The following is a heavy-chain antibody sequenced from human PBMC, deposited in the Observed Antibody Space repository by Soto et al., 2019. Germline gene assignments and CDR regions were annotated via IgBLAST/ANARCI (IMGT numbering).Heavy chain of an antibody. Sequence: ASVKVSCKASGYTFTSYGISWVRQAPGQGLEWMGWISAYNGNTNYAQKLQGRVTMTTDTSTSTAYMELRSLRSDDTAVYYCAREGPALRDFWSGYSHPRNYYYYMDVWGKGTTVTVSS. J-gene: IGHJ6*03. CDR1: GYTFTSYG. V-gene: IGHV1-18*01. D-gene: IGHD3-3*01. CDR3: AREGPALRDFWSGYSHPRNYYYYMDV. CDR2: ISAYNGNT.